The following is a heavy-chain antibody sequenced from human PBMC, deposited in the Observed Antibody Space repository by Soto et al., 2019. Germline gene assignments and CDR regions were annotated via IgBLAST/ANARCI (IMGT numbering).Heavy chain of an antibody. CDR3: ARGKGMEENYYYYGLDI. Sequence: ASVKVSCKASGYTFSTHAMHWVRQAPGQSLEWMGWINGGTGQTKHSHRFKDRISITRDTSASTAYIELSSLRSEDTAVYYCARGKGMEENYYYYGLDIWGQGTTVTVSS. V-gene: IGHV1-3*01. J-gene: IGHJ6*02. D-gene: IGHD1-1*01. CDR2: INGGTGQT. CDR1: GYTFSTHA.